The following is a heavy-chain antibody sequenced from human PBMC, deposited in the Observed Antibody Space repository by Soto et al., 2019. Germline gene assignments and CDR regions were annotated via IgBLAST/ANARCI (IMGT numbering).Heavy chain of an antibody. Sequence: GGSLRLSCEGSGFIFSNNGMHWVRQAPGKGLEWVAFMSYDGSAKFLADSVKGRFTISRDNSKSTLFLHMSSLRAEDTAMYYCAIVRVADSPLDHWGQGTMVTVSS. J-gene: IGHJ4*02. D-gene: IGHD3-10*02. V-gene: IGHV3-30*02. CDR1: GFIFSNNG. CDR3: AIVRVADSPLDH. CDR2: MSYDGSAK.